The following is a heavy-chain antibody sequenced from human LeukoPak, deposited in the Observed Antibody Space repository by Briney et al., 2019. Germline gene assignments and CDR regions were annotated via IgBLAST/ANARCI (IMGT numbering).Heavy chain of an antibody. D-gene: IGHD2-21*02. CDR3: VRGTSRENGYGGDDPY. CDR2: ISTDGSTR. CDR1: GFTFSTYW. J-gene: IGHJ4*02. V-gene: IGHV3-74*01. Sequence: PGGSLRLSCAGSGFTFSTYWMHWVRHAPGKGLVWVSRISTDGSTRSYADSVKGRFTISRDNAKNTLFLQMDSLRAEDTAVYYCVRGTSRENGYGGDDPYWGQGTLVSVSS.